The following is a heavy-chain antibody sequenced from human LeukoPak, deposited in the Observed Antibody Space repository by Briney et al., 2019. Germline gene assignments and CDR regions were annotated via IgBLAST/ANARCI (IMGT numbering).Heavy chain of an antibody. J-gene: IGHJ1*01. CDR3: ARTASYSGNYYGYFQH. Sequence: GGSLRLSCAASGFTFSNYWMHWVRQVPGKGLVWVSRINVDGSSTNYADSVKGRFTISRDNAKNTLYLQMNSLRAEDTAVYYCARTASYSGNYYGYFQHWGQGTSVTVSS. CDR1: GFTFSNYW. V-gene: IGHV3-74*01. CDR2: INVDGSST. D-gene: IGHD1-26*01.